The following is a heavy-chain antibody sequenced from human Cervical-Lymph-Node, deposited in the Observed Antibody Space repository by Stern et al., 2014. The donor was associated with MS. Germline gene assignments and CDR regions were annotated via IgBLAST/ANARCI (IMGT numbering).Heavy chain of an antibody. CDR2: IDWNSGNI. J-gene: IGHJ4*02. Sequence: EVQLVESGGGLVQPGRSLRLSCVASGFTFDDYAMHWVRQVPGKGLEWVSGIDWNSGNIGYGDSVKGRFTISRDNAKNSLYLQMNSLRPEDSALYYCAKDPSPGETDEPSFDYWGQGTQVTVSS. CDR3: AKDPSPGETDEPSFDY. D-gene: IGHD3-10*01. CDR1: GFTFDDYA. V-gene: IGHV3-9*01.